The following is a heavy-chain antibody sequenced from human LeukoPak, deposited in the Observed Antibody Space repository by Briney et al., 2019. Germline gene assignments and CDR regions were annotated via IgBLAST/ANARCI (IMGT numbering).Heavy chain of an antibody. CDR1: GYTFTSYY. V-gene: IGHV1-46*01. J-gene: IGHJ4*02. CDR3: ARAGGGPQDSGSYHGEVYYFDY. D-gene: IGHD1-26*01. CDR2: INPSGGST. Sequence: GASVKVSCKASGYTFTSYYMHWVRQAPGQGLEWMGIINPSGGSTSYAQKFQGRVTMTRDTSTSTVYMELSSLRSEDTAVYYCARAGGGPQDSGSYHGEVYYFDYWGQGTLVTVSS.